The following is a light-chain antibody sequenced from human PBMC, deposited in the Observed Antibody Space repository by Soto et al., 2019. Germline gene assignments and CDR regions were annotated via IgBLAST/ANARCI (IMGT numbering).Light chain of an antibody. V-gene: IGKV3-20*01. Sequence: EIVLTQSPATLSLSPGERATLSCRASQSVSSNYLAWYQQKPGQAPRLLIYGASSRATGIPDRFSGSGSGTDFTLTISRLEPEDFAVYYCQQYGRSPWTFGQGTKVDI. CDR2: GAS. CDR1: QSVSSNY. CDR3: QQYGRSPWT. J-gene: IGKJ1*01.